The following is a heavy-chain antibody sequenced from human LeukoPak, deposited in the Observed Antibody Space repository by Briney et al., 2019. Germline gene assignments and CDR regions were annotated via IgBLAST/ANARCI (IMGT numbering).Heavy chain of an antibody. CDR3: ARIIRYDFWYYYMDV. Sequence: SGPTLVNPTQTLTLTCTFSGFSLSTSGMCVSWIRQPPGKALEWLARIDWDDDKYYSTSLKTRLTISKDTSKNQVVLTMTNMDPVDTATYYCARIIRYDFWYYYMDVWGKGTTVTVSS. V-gene: IGHV2-70*11. J-gene: IGHJ6*03. CDR1: GFSLSTSGMC. CDR2: IDWDDDK. D-gene: IGHD3-3*01.